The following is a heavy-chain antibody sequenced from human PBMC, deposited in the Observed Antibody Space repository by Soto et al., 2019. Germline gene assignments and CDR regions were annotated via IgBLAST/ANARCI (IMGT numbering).Heavy chain of an antibody. CDR1: GYTLTELS. J-gene: IGHJ4*02. CDR3: ATLRFAYYYDSSGYYY. V-gene: IGHV1-24*01. CDR2: FDPEDGET. Sequence: ASVKVSCKVSGYTLTELSMHWVRQAPGKGLEWMGGFDPEDGETIYAQKFQGRVTMTEDTSTDTAYMELSSLRSEDTAVYYCATLRFAYYYDSSGYYYWGQGTLVPVSS. D-gene: IGHD3-22*01.